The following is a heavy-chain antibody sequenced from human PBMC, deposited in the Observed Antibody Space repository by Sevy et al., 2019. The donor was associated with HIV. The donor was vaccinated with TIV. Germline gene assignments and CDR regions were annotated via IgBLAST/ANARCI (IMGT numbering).Heavy chain of an antibody. J-gene: IGHJ4*02. CDR2: IYYSGST. D-gene: IGHD6-13*01. V-gene: IGHV4-59*01. CDR1: GGSISSYY. CDR3: ARESGSSSWYFDY. Sequence: SETLSLTCTVSGGSISSYYWSWIRQPPGKGLEWIGYIYYSGSTNYNPSLKSRVTISVDTSKNQFSLTLSSVTAADTALYYCARESGSSSWYFDYWGQRTLVTVSS.